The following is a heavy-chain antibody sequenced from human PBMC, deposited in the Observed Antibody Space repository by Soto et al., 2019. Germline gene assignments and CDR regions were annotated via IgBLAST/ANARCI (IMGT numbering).Heavy chain of an antibody. CDR1: GFTFSNAW. J-gene: IGHJ4*02. D-gene: IGHD2-8*01. CDR3: TSDLPGVTTNHGFDY. Sequence: GGSLRLSCAASGFTFSNAWMNWVRQAPGQGLEWVARFKSRRDGGTTDYAAPVKGRFTISRDDSENTLCLQMDSLKIEDTAMYFCTSDLPGVTTNHGFDYWGQGILVTVSS. V-gene: IGHV3-15*07. CDR2: FKSRRDGGTT.